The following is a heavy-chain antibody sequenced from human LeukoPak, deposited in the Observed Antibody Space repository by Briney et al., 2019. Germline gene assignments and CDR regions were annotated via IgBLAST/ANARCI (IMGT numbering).Heavy chain of an antibody. CDR1: GFTFSSYG. CDR2: IWYDGSNK. Sequence: GRSLRLSCAASGFTFSSYGMHWARHAPAKGLEWVAVIWYDGSNKYYADSVKGRFTISRDNSKNTLYLQMNSLRAEDTAVYYCARDGSIAVAGIDYWGQGTLVTVSS. CDR3: ARDGSIAVAGIDY. V-gene: IGHV3-33*01. D-gene: IGHD6-19*01. J-gene: IGHJ4*02.